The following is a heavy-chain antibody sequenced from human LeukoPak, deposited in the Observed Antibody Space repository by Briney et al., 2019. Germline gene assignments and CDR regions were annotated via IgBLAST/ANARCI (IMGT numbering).Heavy chain of an antibody. Sequence: PGGSLRLSCAASGFTFSNYFMTWVRQAPGKGLEWVSTISDSGGSTAYADSVKGRFTISRDKSNNTLYLQMNSLRAEDTALYYCVRNLYRAYFDYWGQGTLVTVSS. CDR1: GFTFSNYF. CDR2: ISDSGGST. CDR3: VRNLYRAYFDY. J-gene: IGHJ4*02. V-gene: IGHV3-23*01. D-gene: IGHD2-8*01.